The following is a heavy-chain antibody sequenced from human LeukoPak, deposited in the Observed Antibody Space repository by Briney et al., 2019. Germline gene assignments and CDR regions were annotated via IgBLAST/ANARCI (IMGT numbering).Heavy chain of an antibody. CDR2: IWYDGSNK. J-gene: IGHJ4*02. CDR1: GFTFSSHG. CDR3: ARDFPGYCSGGSCQLRNY. Sequence: GGSLRLPCAASGFTFSSHGMHWVRQAPGKGLEWVAVIWYDGSNKYYVDSVKGRFTISRDNAKNSLYLQMNSLRAEDTAVYYCARDFPGYCSGGSCQLRNYWGQGTLVTVSS. V-gene: IGHV3-33*01. D-gene: IGHD2-15*01.